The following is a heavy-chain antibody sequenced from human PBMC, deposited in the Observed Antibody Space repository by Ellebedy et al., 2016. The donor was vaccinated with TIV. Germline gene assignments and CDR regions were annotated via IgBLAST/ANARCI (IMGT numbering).Heavy chain of an antibody. Sequence: GESLKISCAASGCTFSSYARSWVRQAPGKGLEWVSAISGSGGSTYYADSVKGRFTISRDNSKNTLYLQMNSLRAEDTAVYYCAKVFGESDFGGFDYWGQGTLVTVSS. CDR1: GCTFSSYA. V-gene: IGHV3-23*01. J-gene: IGHJ4*02. CDR3: AKVFGESDFGGFDY. CDR2: ISGSGGST. D-gene: IGHD3-10*01.